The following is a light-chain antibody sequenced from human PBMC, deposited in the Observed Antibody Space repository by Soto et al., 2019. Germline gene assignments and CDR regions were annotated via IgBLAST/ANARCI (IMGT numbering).Light chain of an antibody. CDR2: EGS. CDR3: CSYAGSSTYVV. Sequence: QSALTQPACVSGSPGQSITISCTGTSSDVGSYNLVSWYQQHPGKAPKLMIHEGSKRPSGVSNRFSGFKSGNTASLTISGLQAEDEADYYCCSYAGSSTYVVFGGGTKLTVL. CDR1: SSDVGSYNL. J-gene: IGLJ2*01. V-gene: IGLV2-23*01.